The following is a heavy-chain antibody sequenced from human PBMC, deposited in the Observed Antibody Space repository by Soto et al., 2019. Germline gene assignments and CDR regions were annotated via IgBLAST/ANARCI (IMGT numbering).Heavy chain of an antibody. J-gene: IGHJ3*02. CDR1: GGSISSGDYY. D-gene: IGHD3-22*01. Sequence: SETLSLTCTVSGGSISSGDYYWSWIHQPPGKGLEWIGYIYYSGSTYYNPSLKSRVTISVDTSKNQFSLKLSSVTAADTAVYYCARDPDSSGYSAFDIWGQGTMVTVSS. V-gene: IGHV4-30-4*01. CDR3: ARDPDSSGYSAFDI. CDR2: IYYSGST.